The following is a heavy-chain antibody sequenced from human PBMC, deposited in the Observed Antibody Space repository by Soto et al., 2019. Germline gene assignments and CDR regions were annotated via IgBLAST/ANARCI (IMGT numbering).Heavy chain of an antibody. J-gene: IGHJ4*02. CDR3: ARTGYCSGGSCYPFDF. V-gene: IGHV3-72*01. Sequence: EVQLVASGGGLVQPGGSLRLSCAASGFAFSDHFMDWVRQAPGKGLEWVGRIRNKVNSYTTEYAASVKGRFTIPRDDSKNSLYLQMDSLKAEDTAVYYCARTGYCSGGSCYPFDFWGQGILVTVSS. CDR1: GFAFSDHF. CDR2: IRNKVNSYTT. D-gene: IGHD2-15*01.